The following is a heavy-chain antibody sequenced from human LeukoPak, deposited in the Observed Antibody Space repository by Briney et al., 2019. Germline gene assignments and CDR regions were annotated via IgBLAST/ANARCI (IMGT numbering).Heavy chain of an antibody. D-gene: IGHD3-22*01. V-gene: IGHV4-59*08. J-gene: IGHJ3*02. CDR3: TRLLDNDSSGDPDTFDM. Sequence: SETLSLTCTVSGGSITSHYGSWLRQAPGKGLEWIGYIYYSGRTKYNPSLESRVTISLDTSEQKFSLTVTSVTAADTAVYYCTRLLDNDSSGDPDTFDMWGQGTVVTVSS. CDR1: GGSITSHY. CDR2: IYYSGRT.